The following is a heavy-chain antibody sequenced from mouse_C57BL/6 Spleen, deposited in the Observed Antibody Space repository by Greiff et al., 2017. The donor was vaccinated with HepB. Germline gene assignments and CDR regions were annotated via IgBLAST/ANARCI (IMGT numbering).Heavy chain of an antibody. D-gene: IGHD1-1*01. V-gene: IGHV7-3*01. Sequence: EVHLVESGGGLVQPGGSLSLSCAASGFTFTDYYMSWVRQPPGKALEWLGFIRNKANGYTTEYSASVKGRFTISRDNSQSILYLQMNALRAEDSATYYFARYKGDGSSYFDYWGQGTTLTVSS. J-gene: IGHJ2*01. CDR1: GFTFTDYY. CDR2: IRNKANGYTT. CDR3: ARYKGDGSSYFDY.